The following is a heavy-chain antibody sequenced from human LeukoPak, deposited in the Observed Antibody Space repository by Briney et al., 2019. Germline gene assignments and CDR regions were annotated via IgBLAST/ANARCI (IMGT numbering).Heavy chain of an antibody. V-gene: IGHV3-43*02. CDR2: VSGNGDST. D-gene: IGHD6-13*01. Sequence: GGSLRLSCAASGFTFDEHPMRWVRQGPGKGLEWVALVSGNGDSTSYADSVKGRFTISRDNRKNSVFLQMNSLRTEDTALYYCAKKSGAPANFDYWGQGTLVTVSS. CDR1: GFTFDEHP. J-gene: IGHJ4*02. CDR3: AKKSGAPANFDY.